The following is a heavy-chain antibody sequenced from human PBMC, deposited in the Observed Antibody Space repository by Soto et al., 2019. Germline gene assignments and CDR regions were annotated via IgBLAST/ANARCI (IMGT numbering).Heavy chain of an antibody. CDR3: ARDSLMGAYYYGMDV. D-gene: IGHD1-26*01. Sequence: TLSPSSSVSGDSISTGSYSWSWFRQHPGKGLEWIGYIYYSGRTYYSPSLKSRVTMSVDTSKNQFSVKLSSVTAADTAVYYCARDSLMGAYYYGMDVWGQGTTVS. V-gene: IGHV4-31*03. CDR1: GDSISTGSYS. J-gene: IGHJ6*02. CDR2: IYYSGRT.